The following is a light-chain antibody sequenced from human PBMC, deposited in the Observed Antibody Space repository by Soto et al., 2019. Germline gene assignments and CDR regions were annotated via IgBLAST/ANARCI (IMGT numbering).Light chain of an antibody. CDR2: EAS. CDR3: QQSFYAPQT. J-gene: IGKJ1*01. V-gene: IGKV1-39*01. Sequence: DIQVTQSPSSLSASVGDRVTITCRASQNIRTYLTWYQQKPGKAPKLLIYEASDLQSGVPSRFSGSGSGTDFSLTITSLQPEDFATYYCQQSFYAPQTFGQGTKVDIK. CDR1: QNIRTY.